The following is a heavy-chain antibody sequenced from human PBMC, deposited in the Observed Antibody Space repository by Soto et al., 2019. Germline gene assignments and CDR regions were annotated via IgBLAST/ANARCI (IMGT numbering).Heavy chain of an antibody. V-gene: IGHV3-30-3*01. J-gene: IGHJ4*02. CDR1: GFTFSSYA. CDR3: ARDLGVCISTSCWGYFDY. D-gene: IGHD2-2*01. Sequence: QVQLVESGGGVVQPGRSLRLSSAASGFTFSSYAMHWVRQAPGKGLEWVAVISYDGSNKYYADSVKGRFTISRDNSKNTLYLQMNSLRAEDTAVYYCARDLGVCISTSCWGYFDYWGQGTLVTVSS. CDR2: ISYDGSNK.